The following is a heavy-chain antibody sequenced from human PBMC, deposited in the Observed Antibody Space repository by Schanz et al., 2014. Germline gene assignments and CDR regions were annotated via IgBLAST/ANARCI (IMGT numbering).Heavy chain of an antibody. D-gene: IGHD2-15*01. V-gene: IGHV3-9*01. CDR3: ATENWWTVEK. CDR2: ISWNSYSL. Sequence: QLVESGGGVVQPGRSLRLSCAASGFIFEDYAMYWVRQAPGKGLEWVSGISWNSYSLLYADSVQGRFTISRDNAKKSLDLHMNSLTAEDTAVYYCATENWWTVEKWGQGTLVTVSS. J-gene: IGHJ4*02. CDR1: GFIFEDYA.